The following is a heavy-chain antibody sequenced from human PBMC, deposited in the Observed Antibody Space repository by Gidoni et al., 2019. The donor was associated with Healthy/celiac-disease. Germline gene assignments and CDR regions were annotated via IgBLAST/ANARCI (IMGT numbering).Heavy chain of an antibody. V-gene: IGHV3-9*01. CDR2: ISVNSGSI. Sequence: EVQLVESGGGLVQPGRSLRLSCAASGFTFDDYAMPWVRQAPGKGLEWVSGISVNSGSIGYADSVKGRFTISRDNAKNSLYLQMNSLRAEDTALYYCAKDIGQRDPYDFWSGYYTGLFDYWGQGTLVTVSS. CDR1: GFTFDDYA. CDR3: AKDIGQRDPYDFWSGYYTGLFDY. D-gene: IGHD3-3*01. J-gene: IGHJ4*02.